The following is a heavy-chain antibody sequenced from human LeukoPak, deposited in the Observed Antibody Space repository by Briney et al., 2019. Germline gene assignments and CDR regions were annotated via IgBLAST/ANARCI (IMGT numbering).Heavy chain of an antibody. D-gene: IGHD5-24*01. V-gene: IGHV4-59*01. CDR3: AREGDGGDY. Sequence: SETLSLTCTVSGGSISNYYWSWIRQPPGKGLEWIGYIYYSGSTNYNPSLKSRVTISVDTSKNQFSLKLSSVTAADTAVYYCAREGDGGDYWGQGTLVTVSS. CDR1: GGSISNYY. J-gene: IGHJ4*02. CDR2: IYYSGST.